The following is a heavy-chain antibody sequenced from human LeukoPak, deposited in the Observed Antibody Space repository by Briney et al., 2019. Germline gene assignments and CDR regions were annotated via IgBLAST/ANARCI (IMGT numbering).Heavy chain of an antibody. CDR3: AGYGSGSYYKAFDF. CDR1: GDSISSSY. Sequence: PSETLSLTCTVSGDSISSSYWSWIRQPPGKGLEWIGYIYYTGSSYYNPSLKSRATTSIDMSKNQFSLKLSSVTAADTAVCYCAGYGSGSYYKAFDFWGQGILVTVSS. CDR2: IYYTGSS. D-gene: IGHD3-10*01. V-gene: IGHV4-59*01. J-gene: IGHJ4*02.